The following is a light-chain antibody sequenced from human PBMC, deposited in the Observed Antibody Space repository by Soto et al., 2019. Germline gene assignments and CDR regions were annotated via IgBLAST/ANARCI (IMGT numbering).Light chain of an antibody. J-gene: IGLJ2*01. Sequence: QSALTQPPSASGSPGQSVTISCTGTSSDVGGYNFVSWYQQHPGKAPKLMIYEVTKRPSGVPDRFSGSKSGNTASLTVSGLQAEDEADYYCTSYAGSNIPVVFDGGTKLTVL. CDR2: EVT. CDR3: TSYAGSNIPVV. V-gene: IGLV2-8*01. CDR1: SSDVGGYNF.